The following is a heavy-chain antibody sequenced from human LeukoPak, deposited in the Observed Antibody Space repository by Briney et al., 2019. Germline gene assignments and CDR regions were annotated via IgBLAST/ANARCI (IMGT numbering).Heavy chain of an antibody. V-gene: IGHV3-23*01. CDR1: EFTFSSYA. CDR3: AKDGDYYDSSGYPEYFQH. CDR2: ISGSGGST. J-gene: IGHJ1*01. Sequence: SGGSLRLSCAASEFTFSSYAMSWVRQAPGKGLEWVSAISGSGGSTYYADSVKGRFTISRDNSKNTLYLQMNSLRAEDTAVYYCAKDGDYYDSSGYPEYFQHWGQGTLVTVSS. D-gene: IGHD3-22*01.